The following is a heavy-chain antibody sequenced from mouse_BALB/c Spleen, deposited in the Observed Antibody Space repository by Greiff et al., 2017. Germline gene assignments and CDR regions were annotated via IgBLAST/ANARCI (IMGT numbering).Heavy chain of an antibody. CDR1: GYTFTEYT. CDR2: INPNNGGT. D-gene: IGHD1-1*01. V-gene: IGHV1-18*01. J-gene: IGHJ1*01. CDR3: ARSITTVVGDWYFDV. Sequence: VQLKESGPELVKPGASVKISCKTSGYTFTEYTMHWVKQSHGKSLEWIGGINPNNGGTSSNQKFKGKATLTVDKSSSTAYMELRSLTSEDSAVYYCARSITTVVGDWYFDVWGAGTTVTVAS.